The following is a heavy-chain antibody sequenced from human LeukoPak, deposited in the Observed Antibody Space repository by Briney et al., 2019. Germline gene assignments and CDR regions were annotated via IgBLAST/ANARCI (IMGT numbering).Heavy chain of an antibody. D-gene: IGHD5-18*01. CDR1: GGSISSYY. J-gene: IGHJ2*01. CDR2: IYYSGST. Sequence: PSETLSLTCTVSGGSISSYYWSWIRQPPGKGLEWIGYIYYSGSTYYNPSLKSRVTISVDTSKNQFSLKLSSVTAADTAVYYCARPYSYGSKPYWYFDLWGRGTLVTVSS. V-gene: IGHV4-59*04. CDR3: ARPYSYGSKPYWYFDL.